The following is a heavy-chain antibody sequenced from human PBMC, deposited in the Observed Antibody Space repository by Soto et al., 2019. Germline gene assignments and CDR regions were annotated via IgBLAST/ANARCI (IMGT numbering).Heavy chain of an antibody. Sequence: EVQLLESGGGLVQPGGSLRRSCAASGFTFSSYAMSWVRQAPGKGLEWVSAISGSGGSTYYADSVKGRFTISRDNSKNTLYLQMNSLRAEDTAVYYCAKDLEGSGWSAYYYYYIDVWGKGTTVTVSS. CDR3: AKDLEGSGWSAYYYYYIDV. D-gene: IGHD6-13*01. J-gene: IGHJ6*03. CDR2: ISGSGGST. CDR1: GFTFSSYA. V-gene: IGHV3-23*01.